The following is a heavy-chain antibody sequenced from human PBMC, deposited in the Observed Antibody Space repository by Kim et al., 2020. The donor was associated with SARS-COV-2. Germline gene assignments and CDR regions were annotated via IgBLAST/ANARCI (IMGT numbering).Heavy chain of an antibody. CDR1: RFTFSNYA. CDR2: ISYDGSDK. J-gene: IGHJ3*02. CDR3: ANPPHIMIVKTSDTFDI. Sequence: GGSLRLSCAASRFTFSNYAMHWVRQAPGKGLEWVAVISYDGSDKYYADSVKGRFTISRDNSKNTLYLQMNSLRAEDTAVYYCANPPHIMIVKTSDTFDIWGQGTMVTVSS. D-gene: IGHD3-22*01. V-gene: IGHV3-30*18.